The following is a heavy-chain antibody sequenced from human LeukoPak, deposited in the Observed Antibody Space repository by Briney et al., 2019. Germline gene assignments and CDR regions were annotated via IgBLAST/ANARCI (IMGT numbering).Heavy chain of an antibody. V-gene: IGHV1-69*01. J-gene: IGHJ6*02. CDR3: ARDGEGVVPAATNYYYYGMDV. D-gene: IGHD2-2*01. CDR1: GGTFSSYA. Sequence: GSSVKVSCKASGGTFSSYAISWVRQAPGQGHEWMGGIIPIFGTANYAQKFQGRVTITADESTSTAYMELSSLRSEDTAVYYCARDGEGVVPAATNYYYYGMDVWGQGTTVTVSS. CDR2: IIPIFGTA.